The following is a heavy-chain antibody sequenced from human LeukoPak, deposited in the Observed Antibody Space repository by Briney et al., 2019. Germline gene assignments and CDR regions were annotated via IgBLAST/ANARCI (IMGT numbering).Heavy chain of an antibody. J-gene: IGHJ4*02. D-gene: IGHD6-13*01. V-gene: IGHV1-69*06. CDR2: IIPIFGTA. CDR1: GGTFSSYA. Sequence: ASVKVSCKASGGTFSSYAISWVRQAPGQGLEWMGGIIPIFGTANYAQKFQGRVTITADKSTSTAYMELSSLRSDDTAVYYCAREATIATAGTAGINFDYWGQGTLVTVSS. CDR3: AREATIATAGTAGINFDY.